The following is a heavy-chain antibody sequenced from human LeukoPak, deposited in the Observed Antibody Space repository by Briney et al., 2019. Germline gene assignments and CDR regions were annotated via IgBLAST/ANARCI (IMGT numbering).Heavy chain of an antibody. D-gene: IGHD5-18*01. CDR3: ATGGGYSYGEDAFDI. CDR2: ISWNSGSI. CDR1: GFTFDDYA. V-gene: IGHV3-9*01. Sequence: GGSLRLSCAASGFTFDDYAMHWVRQAPGKGLEWVSGISWNSGSIGYADSVKGRFTISRDNAKNSLYLQMNSLRAEDTALYYCATGGGYSYGEDAFDIWGQGTMVTVSS. J-gene: IGHJ3*02.